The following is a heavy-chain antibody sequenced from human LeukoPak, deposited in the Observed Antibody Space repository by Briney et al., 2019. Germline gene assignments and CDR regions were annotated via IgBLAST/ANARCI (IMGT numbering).Heavy chain of an antibody. CDR1: GYNFDRYG. Sequence: ASVKVSCKGSGYNFDRYGVNWVRQAPGQGLEWVGWISTYNGNTFYAQKFEGRVSMTTDTSTNTVYMDLRSLRSDDTAVYYCARDTELRLGELSNFPEYFQHWGQGTLVTVSS. CDR2: ISTYNGNT. CDR3: ARDTELRLGELSNFPEYFQH. J-gene: IGHJ1*01. D-gene: IGHD3-16*02. V-gene: IGHV1-18*04.